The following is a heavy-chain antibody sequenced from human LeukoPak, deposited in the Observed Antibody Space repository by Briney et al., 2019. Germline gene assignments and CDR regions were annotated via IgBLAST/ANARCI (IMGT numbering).Heavy chain of an antibody. Sequence: PSETLSLTCAVYGGSFSGYYWSWIRQPPRKGLEWIGEINHSGSTNYNSSLKSRVTISVDTSKNQFSLKLSSVTAADTAVYYCARRDYRKRMDYWGQGTLGTVSS. CDR1: GGSFSGYY. D-gene: IGHD1-14*01. J-gene: IGHJ4*02. CDR3: ARRDYRKRMDY. CDR2: INHSGST. V-gene: IGHV4-34*01.